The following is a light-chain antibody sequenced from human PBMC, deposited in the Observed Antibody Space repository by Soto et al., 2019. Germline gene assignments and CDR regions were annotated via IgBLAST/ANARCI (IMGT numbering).Light chain of an antibody. Sequence: HSVLTQPPSVSGAPGQRVTISCTGSSSNIGAGYEVHWYQQHPGTAPKVLIYGNSNRPSGVPDRFSGSKSGTSASLAITGLQAEDEADYYCQSYDSSLSGYVFGTGTKLTVL. V-gene: IGLV1-40*01. CDR2: GNS. CDR3: QSYDSSLSGYV. J-gene: IGLJ1*01. CDR1: SSNIGAGYE.